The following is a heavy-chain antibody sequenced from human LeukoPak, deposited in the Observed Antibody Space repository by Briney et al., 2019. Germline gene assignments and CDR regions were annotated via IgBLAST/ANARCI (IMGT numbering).Heavy chain of an antibody. CDR2: TYYTSKWNT. CDR1: GDSVSTSGVA. D-gene: IGHD6-25*01. Sequence: SQTLSLTCAISGDSVSTSGVAWNRVRQSPSRGLDWLGRTYYTSKWNTDYAVSVKSRIVVNPDTSKNQSSLQLNSVTSEDTAVYYCARGRASAFDVWGQGTMVTVSS. J-gene: IGHJ3*01. V-gene: IGHV6-1*01. CDR3: ARGRASAFDV.